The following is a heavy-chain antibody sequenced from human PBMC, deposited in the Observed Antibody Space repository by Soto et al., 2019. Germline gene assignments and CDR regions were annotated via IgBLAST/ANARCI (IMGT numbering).Heavy chain of an antibody. CDR2: INPLKGDT. J-gene: IGHJ3*01. D-gene: IGHD2-2*02. CDR3: ARVKVPAAILGAFDL. Sequence: ASVKVSCKASGYTFSTYGITWVRQAPGQGLDWMGWINPLKGDTKSAANFQDRVTMATDTSTRTAYMELRSLRSDDTAVYYCARVKVPAAILGAFDLWGQGTLVTVSS. CDR1: GYTFSTYG. V-gene: IGHV1-18*01.